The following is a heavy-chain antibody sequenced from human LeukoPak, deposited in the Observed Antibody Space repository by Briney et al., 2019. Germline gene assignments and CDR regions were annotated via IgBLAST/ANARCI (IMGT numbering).Heavy chain of an antibody. J-gene: IGHJ3*02. V-gene: IGHV4-30-4*08. CDR2: IYYSGST. Sequence: SETLSLTCTVSGGSISSGDYYWSWIRQPPGKGLEWIGYIYYSGSTYYNPSLKSRVTISVDTSKNQFSLKLSSVTAADTAVYYCARGMTTVTDDAFDIWGQGTMVTVSS. CDR3: ARGMTTVTDDAFDI. CDR1: GGSISSGDYY. D-gene: IGHD4-17*01.